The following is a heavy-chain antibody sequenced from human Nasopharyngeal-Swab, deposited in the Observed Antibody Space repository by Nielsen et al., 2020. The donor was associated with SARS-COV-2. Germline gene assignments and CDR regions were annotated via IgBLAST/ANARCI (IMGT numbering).Heavy chain of an antibody. V-gene: IGHV3-30-3*01. CDR1: GFTFSSYA. CDR3: ARARPRLSRSIAAAGLDTFDI. CDR2: MSYDGSNK. Sequence: GGSLRLSCAASGFTFSSYAMHWVRQAPGKGLEWMAFMSYDGSNKYYADSVKGRFTISRDNSNNTLYLQMSSLRPEDTAVYFCARARPRLSRSIAAAGLDTFDIWGQGTMVTVSS. D-gene: IGHD6-13*01. J-gene: IGHJ3*02.